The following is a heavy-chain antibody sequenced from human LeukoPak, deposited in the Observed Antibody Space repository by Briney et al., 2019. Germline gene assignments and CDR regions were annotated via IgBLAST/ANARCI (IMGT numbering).Heavy chain of an antibody. D-gene: IGHD1-7*01. J-gene: IGHJ6*03. CDR2: ISTISSHI. Sequence: GGSLRLSCAAAGFTFSIDTMNWVRHAPGKVLEWVASISTISSHIYYADSGKGRFTISRDNAKNSLYLQMNSLRAEDTAVYYCERGEDLTELRNYYYYMDVWGKGTTVTVSS. V-gene: IGHV3-21*01. CDR1: GFTFSIDT. CDR3: ERGEDLTELRNYYYYMDV.